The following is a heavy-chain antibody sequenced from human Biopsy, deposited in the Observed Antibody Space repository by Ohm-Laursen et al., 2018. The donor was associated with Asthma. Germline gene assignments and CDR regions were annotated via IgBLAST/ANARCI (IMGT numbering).Heavy chain of an antibody. CDR3: ARGGLHYYEYYGMDV. Sequence: SLRLSCAASGFTFDNYTMHWVRQAPGKGLEWVTIISYDGRNTYYADSEEGRFTISRDNSKNTLFLQMSSLTPEETAVYYCARGGLHYYEYYGMDVWGQGTTVTVSS. J-gene: IGHJ6*02. V-gene: IGHV3-30*04. CDR1: GFTFDNYT. CDR2: ISYDGRNT. D-gene: IGHD2-21*02.